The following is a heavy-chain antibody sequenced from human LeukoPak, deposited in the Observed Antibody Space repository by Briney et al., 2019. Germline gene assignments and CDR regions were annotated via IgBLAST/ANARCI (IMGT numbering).Heavy chain of an antibody. J-gene: IGHJ4*02. CDR2: ISYDGSNK. CDR1: GFTFSSYA. CDR3: ARDHTENFDY. D-gene: IGHD5-18*01. V-gene: IGHV3-30-3*01. Sequence: GGSLRLSCAASGFTFSSYAMHWVRQAPGKGLEWVAVISYDGSNKYYADSVKGRFTISRDNSKNTLYLQMNSLRAEDTAVYYCARDHTENFDYWGQGTLVTVSS.